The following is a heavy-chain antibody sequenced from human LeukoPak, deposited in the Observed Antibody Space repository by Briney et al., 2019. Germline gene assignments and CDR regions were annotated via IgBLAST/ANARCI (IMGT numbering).Heavy chain of an antibody. Sequence: SVKVSCKASGGTFSSYAISWVRQAPGQGLEWMGGIIPIFGTANYAQKFQGRVTITADESTSTAYMELSSLRSEDTAVYYCARAPTYYDFWSGYSDYYYYYYMDVWGKGTTVTVSS. J-gene: IGHJ6*03. D-gene: IGHD3-3*01. CDR3: ARAPTYYDFWSGYSDYYYYYYMDV. V-gene: IGHV1-69*13. CDR1: GGTFSSYA. CDR2: IIPIFGTA.